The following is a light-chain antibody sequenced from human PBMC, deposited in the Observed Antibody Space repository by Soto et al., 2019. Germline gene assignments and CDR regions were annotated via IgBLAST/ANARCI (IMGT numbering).Light chain of an antibody. CDR1: QSVRSTY. V-gene: IGKV3-20*01. CDR2: GAS. J-gene: IGKJ2*01. CDR3: QQYDSSPYT. Sequence: EMVLTQSPGTLSLSLGERGTLSCRASQSVRSTYLAWYQQRPGQAPRLLIYGASSRATGIPDRFSGSGSGTDFTLTISRLEPEDFAVYYCQQYDSSPYTFGQGTKLEIK.